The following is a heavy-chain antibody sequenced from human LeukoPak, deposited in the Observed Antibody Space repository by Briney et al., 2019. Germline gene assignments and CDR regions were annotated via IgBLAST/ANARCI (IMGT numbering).Heavy chain of an antibody. J-gene: IGHJ4*02. Sequence: GASVKASCKASGYTFTSYGISWVRQAPGQGLECMGWISAYNGNTNYAQKLQGRVTMTTDTSTSTAYMELRNLRSDDTAVYYCARDSYGDMFAYYYGSGSYYSPFDYWGQGTLVTVSS. CDR1: GYTFTSYG. V-gene: IGHV1-18*01. D-gene: IGHD3-10*01. CDR2: ISAYNGNT. CDR3: ARDSYGDMFAYYYGSGSYYSPFDY.